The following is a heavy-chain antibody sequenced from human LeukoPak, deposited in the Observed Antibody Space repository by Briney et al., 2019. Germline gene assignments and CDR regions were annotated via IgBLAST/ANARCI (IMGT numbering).Heavy chain of an antibody. CDR1: GYTFTSYA. V-gene: IGHV1-3*01. J-gene: IGHJ4*02. Sequence: GASVKVSCKASGYTFTSYAMHWVRQAPGQRLEWMGWINAGNGNTKYSQKFQGRVTITRDTSASTAYMELSRLRSEDTAVYYCARDRGGSGSYLGRYLNYWGQGTLVTVSS. D-gene: IGHD3-10*01. CDR2: INAGNGNT. CDR3: ARDRGGSGSYLGRYLNY.